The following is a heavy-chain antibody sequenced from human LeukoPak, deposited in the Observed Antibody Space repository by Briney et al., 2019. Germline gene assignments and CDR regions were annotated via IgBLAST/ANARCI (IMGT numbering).Heavy chain of an antibody. CDR2: IKQDGSEK. J-gene: IGHJ4*02. CDR3: ARESMVRDPDY. V-gene: IGHV3-7*01. Sequence: EGSLRLSCAASGFTFSSYWMSWVRQAPGKGLEWVANIKQDGSEKYYVDSVKGRFTISRDNAKNSLYLQMNSLRAEDTAVYYCARESMVRDPDYWGQGTLVTVSS. CDR1: GFTFSSYW. D-gene: IGHD3-10*01.